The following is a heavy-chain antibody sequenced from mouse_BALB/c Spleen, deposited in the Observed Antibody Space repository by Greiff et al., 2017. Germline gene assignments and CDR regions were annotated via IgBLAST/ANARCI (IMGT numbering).Heavy chain of an antibody. CDR3: ARHRSYGNFDD. Sequence: DVKLVESGAGLVQPGGSLKLSCAASGFTFSSYTMPWVRQTPEKRLEWVAYISNGGGSTYYPDTVKGRVTISGDTAKNTLYLQMSSLKSEDTAMYYCARHRSYGNFDDWGQGTTLTVSS. J-gene: IGHJ2*01. V-gene: IGHV5-12-2*01. CDR2: ISNGGGST. D-gene: IGHD1-1*01. CDR1: GFTFSSYT.